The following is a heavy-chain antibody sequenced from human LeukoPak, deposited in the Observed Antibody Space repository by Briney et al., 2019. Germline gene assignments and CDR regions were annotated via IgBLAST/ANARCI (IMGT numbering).Heavy chain of an antibody. CDR1: GGSISSSSYY. CDR3: ASLDCSGGSCYPDY. Sequence: SEPLSLTCTVSGGSISSSSYYWCWIRQPPGKGLEWIGSIYYSGSTYYNPSLKRQVTISVDTSKNQFSVKLSSVTAADTAVYYCASLDCSGGSCYPDYWGQGTLVTVSS. CDR2: IYYSGST. V-gene: IGHV4-39*01. J-gene: IGHJ4*02. D-gene: IGHD2-15*01.